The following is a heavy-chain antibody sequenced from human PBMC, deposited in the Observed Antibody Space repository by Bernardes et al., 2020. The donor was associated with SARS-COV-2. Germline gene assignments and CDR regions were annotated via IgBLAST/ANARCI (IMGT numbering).Heavy chain of an antibody. CDR1: GFIFSDYY. V-gene: IGHV3-11*05. D-gene: IGHD3-3*01. CDR3: AKDPFYDFWSGYYFDY. Sequence: GGSLRLSCAASGFIFSDYYMTWIRQAPGKGLEWVSSISSSSSYIYYADSVKGRFTISRDNSKNTLYLQMNSLRAEDTAVYYCAKDPFYDFWSGYYFDYWGQGTLVTVSS. J-gene: IGHJ4*02. CDR2: ISSSSSYI.